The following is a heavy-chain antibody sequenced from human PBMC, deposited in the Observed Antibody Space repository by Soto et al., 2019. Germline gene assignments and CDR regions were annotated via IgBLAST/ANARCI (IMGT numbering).Heavy chain of an antibody. J-gene: IGHJ3*02. CDR3: ARDRSAGAEDAYDI. D-gene: IGHD7-27*01. Sequence: ASVKVSCKASGYTFTGYYMHWVRQAPGQGLEWMGWINPNSGGTNYAQKFQGWVTMTRDTSISTAYMELSRLRSDDTAVYYCARDRSAGAEDAYDIWSQGTMVTVSS. CDR1: GYTFTGYY. CDR2: INPNSGGT. V-gene: IGHV1-2*04.